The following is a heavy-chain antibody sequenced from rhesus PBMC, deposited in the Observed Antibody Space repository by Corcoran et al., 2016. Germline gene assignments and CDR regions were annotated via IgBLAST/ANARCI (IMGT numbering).Heavy chain of an antibody. CDR2: IYGSRGST. D-gene: IGHD6-31*01. CDR3: ARDRAAAGRFDY. CDR1: GGYISGGYD. V-gene: IGHV4-76*01. Sequence: QVQLQESGPGVAKPPETLSSTCAVSGGYISGGYDWSWIRQPPGKGLEWMGYIYGSRGSTNYNPSLKNRFTMLKDASRNTFSLKLSSVTAADTAVYYCARDRAAAGRFDYWGQGVLVTVSS. J-gene: IGHJ4*01.